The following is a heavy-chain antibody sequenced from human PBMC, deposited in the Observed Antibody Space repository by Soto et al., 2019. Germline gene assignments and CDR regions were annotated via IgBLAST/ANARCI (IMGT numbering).Heavy chain of an antibody. V-gene: IGHV3-11*01. CDR1: GFTFSDYY. CDR3: ARGHSIFYGMDV. D-gene: IGHD2-21*01. CDR2: ISSSGTTI. J-gene: IGHJ6*02. Sequence: QVQLVESGGGLVKPGGSLRLSCAASGFTFSDYYMNWIRQAPGKGLEWVSYISSSGTTIYYADSVKGRFTITRDNAKNSQFLQMNSLRAENTALYYCARGHSIFYGMDVWGQGTTVTVSS.